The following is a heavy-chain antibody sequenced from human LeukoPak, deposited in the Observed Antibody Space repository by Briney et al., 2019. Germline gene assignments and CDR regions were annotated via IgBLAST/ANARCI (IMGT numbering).Heavy chain of an antibody. CDR2: MNPNSGNT. D-gene: IGHD5-24*01. J-gene: IGHJ4*02. CDR1: GYTFTSYD. V-gene: IGHV1-8*03. Sequence: ASVKVSCKASGYTFTSYDINWVRQATGQGLEWMGWMNPNSGNTGYAQKFQGRVTITRNTSIRTAYMELSSLRSEDTAVYYCATVIPWDGYNPHYFVYWGQGTLVTVSS. CDR3: ATVIPWDGYNPHYFVY.